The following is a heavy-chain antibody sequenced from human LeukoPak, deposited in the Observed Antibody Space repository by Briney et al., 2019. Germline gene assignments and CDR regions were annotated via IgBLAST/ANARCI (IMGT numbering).Heavy chain of an antibody. CDR2: INPSGGST. CDR1: GYTFIGYY. CDR3: ARGGDFDSSGYYYFEY. D-gene: IGHD3-22*01. V-gene: IGHV1-46*01. Sequence: ASVKVSCKASGYTFIGYYMHWVRQAPGQGLEWMGIINPSGGSTSYAQKFQGRVTMTRDMSTSTVYMELSSLRSEDTAVYYCARGGDFDSSGYYYFEYWGQGTLVTVSS. J-gene: IGHJ4*02.